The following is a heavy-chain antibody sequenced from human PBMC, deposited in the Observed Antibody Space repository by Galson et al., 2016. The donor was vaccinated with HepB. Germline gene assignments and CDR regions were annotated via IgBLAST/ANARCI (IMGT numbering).Heavy chain of an antibody. Sequence: SLRLSCAASGFTFSSYNMNWVRQAPGKGLEWVSYISSDSSTIYYADSVKGRFTISRDNAKNSLYLQMSSLRDEDTAVYDCARDQVGTSSWHFDYWGRGALVTVSS. J-gene: IGHJ4*02. CDR3: ARDQVGTSSWHFDY. D-gene: IGHD6-13*01. CDR1: GFTFSSYN. CDR2: ISSDSSTI. V-gene: IGHV3-48*02.